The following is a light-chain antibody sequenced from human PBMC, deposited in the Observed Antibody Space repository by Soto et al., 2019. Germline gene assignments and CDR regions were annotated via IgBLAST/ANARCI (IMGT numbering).Light chain of an antibody. J-gene: IGLJ1*01. Sequence: QSVLTQPASVSGSPGQSITISCTGTSSDVGNYNLVSWYQQHPGKAPKPMIYEGSKRPSGVSNRFSASKSGNTASLTISGLQAEDEADYYCCSYACTSTYYVFGTGTKVTVL. CDR2: EGS. CDR3: CSYACTSTYYV. CDR1: SSDVGNYNL. V-gene: IGLV2-23*01.